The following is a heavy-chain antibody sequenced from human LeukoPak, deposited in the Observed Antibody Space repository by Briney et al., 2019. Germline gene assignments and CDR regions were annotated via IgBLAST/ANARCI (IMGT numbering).Heavy chain of an antibody. CDR2: ISGGGDRT. CDR1: GFNFSTYA. CDR3: SRGGYGDYNNWFDP. J-gene: IGHJ5*02. D-gene: IGHD4-17*01. V-gene: IGHV3-23*01. Sequence: GGSLRLSCAASGFNFSTYAMNWVRQAPGKGLEWVSTISGGGDRTYYADFVKGRFTVSRDNSKNMLYLQLNSLRAEDTAVYYCSRGGYGDYNNWFDPWGQGTLVIVSS.